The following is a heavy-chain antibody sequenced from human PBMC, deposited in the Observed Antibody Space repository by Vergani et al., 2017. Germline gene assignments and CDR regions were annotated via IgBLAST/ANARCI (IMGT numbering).Heavy chain of an antibody. J-gene: IGHJ6*02. V-gene: IGHV3-21*01. Sequence: EVQLVESGGALVKPGGSLRLSCAASGFTFITYTMNWVRQAPGKGLEWVSSISGGSNFIYYADSVKGRFTISRDNAKNSLYLQMNSLRAEDTAVYYCAREVTSQYYYYSMNVWGQGTTVTVSS. CDR1: GFTFITYT. CDR3: AREVTSQYYYYSMNV. CDR2: ISGGSNFI. D-gene: IGHD4-23*01.